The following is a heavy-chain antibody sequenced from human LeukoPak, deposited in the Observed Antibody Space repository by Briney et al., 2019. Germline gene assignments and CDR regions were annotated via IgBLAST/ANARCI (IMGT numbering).Heavy chain of an antibody. Sequence: GGSLRLSCAASGFTFSTFAMSWVRQAPGKGLEWVANIKQDGSEKYYVDSVKGRFTISRDSAKNSLYLQMNSLRAEDTAVYYCARTPTRYYGSGSLWRRNAEYYYYGMDVWGKGTTVTVSP. V-gene: IGHV3-7*01. CDR1: GFTFSTFA. D-gene: IGHD3-10*01. CDR3: ARTPTRYYGSGSLWRRNAEYYYYGMDV. J-gene: IGHJ6*04. CDR2: IKQDGSEK.